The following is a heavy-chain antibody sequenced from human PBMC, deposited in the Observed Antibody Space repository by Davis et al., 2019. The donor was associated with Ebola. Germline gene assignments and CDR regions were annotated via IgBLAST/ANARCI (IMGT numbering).Heavy chain of an antibody. CDR3: AAHSSRYTDVDY. Sequence: AASVKVSCTASGYTLTAYSLHWVRQAPGQGLEWMGRIIPILGIANYAQKFQGRVTITADKSTSTAYMELSSLRSEDTAVYYCAAHSSRYTDVDYWGQGTLVTVSS. J-gene: IGHJ4*02. CDR1: GYTLTAYS. CDR2: IIPILGIA. D-gene: IGHD6-25*01. V-gene: IGHV1-69*02.